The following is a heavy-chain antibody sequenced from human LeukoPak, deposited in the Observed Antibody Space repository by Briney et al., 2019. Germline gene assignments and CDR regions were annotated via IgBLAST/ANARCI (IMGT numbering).Heavy chain of an antibody. CDR1: GGTFSSYA. V-gene: IGHV1-69*13. CDR3: ARGYCSSTSCEHDAFDI. J-gene: IGHJ3*02. Sequence: SVKVSCKASGGTFSSYAISWVRQAPGQGLEWMVGIIPIFGTANYAQKFQGRVTITADESTSTAYMELSSLRSEDTAVYYCARGYCSSTSCEHDAFDIWGQGTMVTVSS. D-gene: IGHD2-2*01. CDR2: IIPIFGTA.